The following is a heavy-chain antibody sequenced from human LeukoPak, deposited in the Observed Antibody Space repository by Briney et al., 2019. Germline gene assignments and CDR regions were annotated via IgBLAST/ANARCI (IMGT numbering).Heavy chain of an antibody. J-gene: IGHJ4*02. CDR3: ARYPGGDFWSGYYPDYFDY. D-gene: IGHD3-3*01. CDR1: GGSFSGYY. V-gene: IGHV4-34*01. Sequence: SETLSLTCAVYGGSFSGYYWSWIRQPPGKGLEWIGEINHSGSTNYNPSLKSRVTISVDTSKNQFSLKLSSVTAADTAVYYCARYPGGDFWSGYYPDYFDYWGQGTLVTVSS. CDR2: INHSGST.